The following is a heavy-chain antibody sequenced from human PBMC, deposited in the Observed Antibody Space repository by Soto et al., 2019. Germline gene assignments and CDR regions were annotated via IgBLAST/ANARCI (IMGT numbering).Heavy chain of an antibody. CDR3: ARDHGYCSGGSCYRTYYFDY. Sequence: GGSLRLSCAASGFTFSSYWMSWVRQAPGKGLEWVANIKQDGSEKYYVDSVKGRFTISRDNAKNSLYLQMNSLRAEDTAVYYCARDHGYCSGGSCYRTYYFDYWGQGTLVTVSS. J-gene: IGHJ4*02. V-gene: IGHV3-7*01. CDR2: IKQDGSEK. D-gene: IGHD2-15*01. CDR1: GFTFSSYW.